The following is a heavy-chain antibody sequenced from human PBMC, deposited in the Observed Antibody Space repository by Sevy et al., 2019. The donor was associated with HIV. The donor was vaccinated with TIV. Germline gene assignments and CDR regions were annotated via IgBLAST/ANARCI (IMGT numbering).Heavy chain of an antibody. V-gene: IGHV1-8*01. J-gene: IGHJ1*01. CDR1: GYTFTSYD. Sequence: ASVKVSCKASGYTFTSYDINWVRQATGQGLEWMGWMNPNSGNTGYAQKFQGRVTMTSNTSISTAYMELSSLRSEDTAVYYCARGRGSRGWIEYFQHWGQGTLVTVSS. CDR2: MNPNSGNT. D-gene: IGHD6-19*01. CDR3: ARGRGSRGWIEYFQH.